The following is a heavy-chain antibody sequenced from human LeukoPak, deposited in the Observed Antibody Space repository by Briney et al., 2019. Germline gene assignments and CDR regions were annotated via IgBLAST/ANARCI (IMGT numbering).Heavy chain of an antibody. Sequence: SDTLSLTCTVSGGSISSTSYYWGCIRQPPGKGLGWIGEINHSGRNNYNPSLKSRVTISVDKSKNQFSLKLSSVAAADTAVYYCAKIRGVINYWGQGTLVTVSS. J-gene: IGHJ4*02. CDR1: GGSISSTSYY. D-gene: IGHD3-10*01. V-gene: IGHV4-39*07. CDR2: INHSGRN. CDR3: AKIRGVINY.